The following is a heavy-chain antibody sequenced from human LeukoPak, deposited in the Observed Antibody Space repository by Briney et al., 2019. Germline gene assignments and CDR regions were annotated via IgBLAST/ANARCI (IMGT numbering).Heavy chain of an antibody. Sequence: PGGSLRLSCAASGFTFSSYWMHWVRQAPGKGLVGVSRINSDGSSTNYADSVKGRFTISRDNAKNTLFLQMNSLRVDDTAVYYCARGNLDYGDLPPVYWGQGTLVTVSS. CDR3: ARGNLDYGDLPPVY. V-gene: IGHV3-74*01. D-gene: IGHD4-17*01. CDR1: GFTFSSYW. CDR2: INSDGSST. J-gene: IGHJ4*02.